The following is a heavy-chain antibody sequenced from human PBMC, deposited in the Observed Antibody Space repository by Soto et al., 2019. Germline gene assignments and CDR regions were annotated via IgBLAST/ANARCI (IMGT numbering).Heavy chain of an antibody. CDR1: GYAFTGYY. CDR3: ARDIAVAGTGGVDP. V-gene: IGHV1-2*02. CDR2: INPNSGGT. D-gene: IGHD6-19*01. Sequence: ASVKVSCKASGYAFTGYYMHWVRQAPGQGLEWMGWINPNSGGTNYAQKFQGRVTMTRDTSISTAYMELSRLRSDDTAVYYCARDIAVAGTGGVDPWGQGTLVTVSS. J-gene: IGHJ5*02.